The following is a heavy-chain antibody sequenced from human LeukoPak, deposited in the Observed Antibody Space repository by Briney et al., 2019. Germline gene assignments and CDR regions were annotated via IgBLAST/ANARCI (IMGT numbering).Heavy chain of an antibody. D-gene: IGHD6-6*01. CDR2: VYYSGTT. Sequence: PSETLSLTCTVSGGSISSYYWSWIRQPPGKGLEWIGYVYYSGTTNYNPSLDKSRVAISVDTSKNQFSLKLSSVTAADTALYYCARGYSSSSYYFDYWGQGILVTVSS. V-gene: IGHV4-59*01. J-gene: IGHJ4*02. CDR1: GGSISSYY. CDR3: ARGYSSSSYYFDY.